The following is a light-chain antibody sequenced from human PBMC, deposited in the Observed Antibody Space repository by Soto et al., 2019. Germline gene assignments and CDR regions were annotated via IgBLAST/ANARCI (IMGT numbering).Light chain of an antibody. CDR1: QSVSSSL. CDR3: HQYASSPLT. Sequence: EIVLTQSPGTLSLSPGEGATLSCRASQSVSSSLLAWFQQKPGQAPRLLIHDVSSRATGIPDRFSGSGSGTDFTLSISSLEPEDFAVYYCHQYASSPLTFGQGTKLEIK. CDR2: DVS. J-gene: IGKJ2*01. V-gene: IGKV3-20*01.